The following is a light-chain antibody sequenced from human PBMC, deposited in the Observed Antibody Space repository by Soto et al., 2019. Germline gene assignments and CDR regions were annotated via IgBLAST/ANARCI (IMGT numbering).Light chain of an antibody. V-gene: IGLV4-60*02. CDR2: LEGSGSY. CDR3: ETWDSNTRV. J-gene: IGLJ3*02. Sequence: QPVLTQSSSASASLGSSVKLTCTLSSGHSIIAWHQQRPGKAPRYLMKLEGSGSYNKGSGVPDRFSGSSSGADRYLTISNLQFEDEADYYCETWDSNTRVFGGGTQLTV. CDR1: SGHSI.